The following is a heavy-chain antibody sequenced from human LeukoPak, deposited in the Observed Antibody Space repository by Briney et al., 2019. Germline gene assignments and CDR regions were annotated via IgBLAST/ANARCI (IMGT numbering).Heavy chain of an antibody. CDR2: ISYDGSNK. CDR3: ARDLSLIALTD. CDR1: GFTVSSYG. J-gene: IGHJ4*02. Sequence: GGSLRLSCAASGFTVSSYGMHWVRQAPGKGLEWVAVISYDGSNKYYADSVKGRFTISRDNSKNTVYLQMNSLRAEDTAVYYCARDLSLIALTDWGQGTLVTVSS. D-gene: IGHD3-22*01. V-gene: IGHV3-30*03.